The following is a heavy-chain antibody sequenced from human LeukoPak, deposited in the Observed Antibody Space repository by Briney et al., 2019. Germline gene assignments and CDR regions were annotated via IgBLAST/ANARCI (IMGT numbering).Heavy chain of an antibody. V-gene: IGHV3-9*01. CDR3: VRAAYGDHYLDH. J-gene: IGHJ4*02. D-gene: IGHD4-17*01. CDR2: ISWNSGTI. Sequence: GGSLRLSCTASGFIFDDYAMHWVRQFPGKGLEWVSSISWNSGTIGYADSVKGRFAISRDNAKKSLYLQMNSLRAEDTALYYCVRAAYGDHYLDHWGQGALVTVSS. CDR1: GFIFDDYA.